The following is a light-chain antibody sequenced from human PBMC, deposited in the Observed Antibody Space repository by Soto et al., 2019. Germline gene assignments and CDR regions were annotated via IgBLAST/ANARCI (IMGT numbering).Light chain of an antibody. CDR1: QSVRSNY. Sequence: VVLTQSPGALSLSPGERATLSCRASQSVRSNYLAWYQQQPGQAPRLLIFGASTRATGIPDRFSGSGSGTHFTLTISRLEPGDSAVYICHQYGYGADTFGQGTRLEIK. CDR2: GAS. V-gene: IGKV3-20*01. CDR3: HQYGYGADT. J-gene: IGKJ2*01.